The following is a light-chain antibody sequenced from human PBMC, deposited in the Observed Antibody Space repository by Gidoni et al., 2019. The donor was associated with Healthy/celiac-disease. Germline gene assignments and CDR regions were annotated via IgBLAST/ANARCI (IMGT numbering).Light chain of an antibody. CDR3: SSYTSSSTLV. J-gene: IGLJ2*01. V-gene: IGLV2-14*01. Sequence: QSALTQPASVPGSPGQSITIPCTGTSSDVGGYNYVSWYQQHPGKAPKRMIYDVSNRPSGVSTRFSGSKSGNTASLTISVLQAEDEADYYCSSYTSSSTLVFGGGTKLTV. CDR1: SSDVGGYNY. CDR2: DVS.